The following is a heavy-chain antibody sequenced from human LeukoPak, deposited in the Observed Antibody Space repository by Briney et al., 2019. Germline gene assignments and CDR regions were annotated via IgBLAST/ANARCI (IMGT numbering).Heavy chain of an antibody. CDR2: IYYSGST. J-gene: IGHJ4*02. D-gene: IGHD3-16*02. V-gene: IGHV4-59*01. CDR3: ARGRPMITFGGVIDYFDY. Sequence: SETLSLTCAVYGGSFSSYYWSWIRQPPGKGLEWIGYIYYSGSTNYNPSLKSQVTISVDTSKNQFSLKLSSVTAADTAVYYCARGRPMITFGGVIDYFDYWGQGTLVTVSS. CDR1: GGSFSSYY.